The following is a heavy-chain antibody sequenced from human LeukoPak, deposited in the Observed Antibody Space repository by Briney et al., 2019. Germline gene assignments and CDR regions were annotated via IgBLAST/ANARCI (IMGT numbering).Heavy chain of an antibody. CDR3: ARDLVTVTKGLDI. CDR1: GDSFSSHY. CDR2: ISHIGRT. Sequence: SEILSLTCAVSGDSFSSHYWTWIRQSPGTGLEWIGYISHIGRTNYNPSLKSRVTISIDTSKNQFSLKLRSVTAADTAVYYCARDLVTVTKGLDIWGQGTMVSVSS. D-gene: IGHD4-17*01. V-gene: IGHV4-59*11. J-gene: IGHJ3*02.